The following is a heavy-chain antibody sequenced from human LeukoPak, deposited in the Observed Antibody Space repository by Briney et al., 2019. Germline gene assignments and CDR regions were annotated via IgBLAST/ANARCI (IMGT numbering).Heavy chain of an antibody. V-gene: IGHV3-7*01. CDR3: ASLDY. Sequence: GGSLRLSCAASGFTFSSSWMNWVRQAPGKGLEWVANIKQDGSEKYYVDSVKGRFTISRDNAQNSLYLQMNTLRAEDTAVYYCASLDYWGQGTLVTVSS. CDR1: GFTFSSSW. CDR2: IKQDGSEK. J-gene: IGHJ4*02.